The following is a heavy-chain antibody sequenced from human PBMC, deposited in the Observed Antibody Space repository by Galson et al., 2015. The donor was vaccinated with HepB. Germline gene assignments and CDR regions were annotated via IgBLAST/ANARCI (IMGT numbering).Heavy chain of an antibody. CDR2: ISSDGNKK. D-gene: IGHD2-2*03. V-gene: IGHV3-30*03. CDR1: GFTFSKFG. J-gene: IGHJ6*02. CDR3: ARGLSIGYCTGTSCYAGYGMGV. Sequence: SLRLSCAASGFTFSKFGMHWVRQAPGKGLEWVTVISSDGNKKYYGDSVRGRFTIPRDNSKHTLYLHMKSLRAEDTAVYYCARGLSIGYCTGTSCYAGYGMGVWGQGTSVTVSS.